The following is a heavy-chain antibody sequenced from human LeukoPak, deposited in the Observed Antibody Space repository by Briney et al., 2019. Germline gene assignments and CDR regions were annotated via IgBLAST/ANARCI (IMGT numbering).Heavy chain of an antibody. V-gene: IGHV3-21*01. CDR3: ARDSDYDYYFDY. CDR1: GFTFSPYS. Sequence: PGGSLRLSCAASGFTFSPYSMNWVRQAPGKGLDWVSSISSSSSYIYYADSVKGRSTIPRANAKNSLYLQMNSLRAEDTAVYYCARDSDYDYYFDYWGQGTLATVSS. D-gene: IGHD3-22*01. CDR2: ISSSSSYI. J-gene: IGHJ4*02.